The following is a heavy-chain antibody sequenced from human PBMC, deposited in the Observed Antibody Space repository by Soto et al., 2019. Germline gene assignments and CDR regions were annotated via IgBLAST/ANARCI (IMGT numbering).Heavy chain of an antibody. CDR3: ARGERGLYYFDY. CDR2: IYYSGST. CDR1: GGSISSYY. D-gene: IGHD2-2*01. J-gene: IGHJ4*02. V-gene: IGHV4-59*01. Sequence: QSQTLSLTCTVSGGSISSYYWSWIRQPPGKGLEWIGYIYYSGSTNYNPSLKSRVTISVNTSKNQFSLKLSSVTAADTSVYYCARGERGLYYFDYWGQGTLVTVSS.